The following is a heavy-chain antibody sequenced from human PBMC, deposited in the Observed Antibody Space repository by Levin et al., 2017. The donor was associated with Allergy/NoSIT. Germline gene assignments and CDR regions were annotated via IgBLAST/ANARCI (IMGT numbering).Heavy chain of an antibody. CDR1: GFSFSDYA. V-gene: IGHV3-23*01. Sequence: GESLKISCAASGFSFSDYAMNWVRQAPGKGLEWVSGISGSGGTTYYADSVKGRFTVSRDNFKNTLYVQMNSLKDEDTALYYCAKGRVEITPDPLDYWGQGTLVTVSS. CDR2: ISGSGGTT. CDR3: AKGRVEITPDPLDY. J-gene: IGHJ4*02. D-gene: IGHD2-21*01.